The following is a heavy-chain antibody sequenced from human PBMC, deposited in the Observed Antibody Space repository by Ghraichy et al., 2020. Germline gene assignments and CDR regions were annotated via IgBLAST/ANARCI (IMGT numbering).Heavy chain of an antibody. CDR2: INPDGSEK. V-gene: IGHV3-7*03. D-gene: IGHD2/OR15-2a*01. CDR3: ARNRASLDV. J-gene: IGHJ6*04. Sequence: GGSLRLSCAASGFTFSIYSMSWVRQAPGKGLEWVANINPDGSEKYYVDSVKGRFTMSRDNAKNSVSLQMKSLRAEDTAVYYCARNRASLDVWGKGTTVTVSS. CDR1: GFTFSIYS.